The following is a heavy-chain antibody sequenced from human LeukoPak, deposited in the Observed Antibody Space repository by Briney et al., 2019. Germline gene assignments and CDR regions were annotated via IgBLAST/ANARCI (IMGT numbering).Heavy chain of an antibody. J-gene: IGHJ4*02. V-gene: IGHV3-53*01. CDR1: GFTVSSNS. Sequence: GGSLRLSCTVSGFTVSSNSKSWVRQAPGKGLEWVSFIYSDNTHYSDSVKGRFTISRDNSKNTLYLQMNSLRAEDTAVYYYAKVTYGSGTYGAFDSWGQGTLVTVSS. D-gene: IGHD3-10*01. CDR3: AKVTYGSGTYGAFDS. CDR2: IYSDNT.